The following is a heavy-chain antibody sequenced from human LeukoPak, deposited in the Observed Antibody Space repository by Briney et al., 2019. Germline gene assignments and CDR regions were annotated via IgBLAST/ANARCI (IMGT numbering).Heavy chain of an antibody. CDR1: GGSISSYY. D-gene: IGHD2-15*01. CDR2: TYYSGST. V-gene: IGHV4-59*01. J-gene: IGHJ2*01. Sequence: KSSETLSLTCTVSGGSISSYYWSWIRQPPGKGLEWIGYTYYSGSTNYNPSLKSRVTISVDTSKNQFSLKLSSVTAADTAVYYCARITPTFNFDLWGRGTLVTVSS. CDR3: ARITPTFNFDL.